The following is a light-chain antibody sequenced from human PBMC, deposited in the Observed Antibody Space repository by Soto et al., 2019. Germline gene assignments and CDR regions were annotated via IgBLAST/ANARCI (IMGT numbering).Light chain of an antibody. Sequence: QSVLARPRSVSGSPGQLLTISCTGTSSDVDDYRYVSWYQQYPGKAPKLVIYDGTKRPSGVPDRFSGSNSGNTASLTISGLQAEDEADYYCCSYVTTPEIFGTGTKATVL. CDR3: CSYVTTPEI. J-gene: IGLJ1*01. CDR2: DGT. V-gene: IGLV2-11*01. CDR1: SSDVDDYRY.